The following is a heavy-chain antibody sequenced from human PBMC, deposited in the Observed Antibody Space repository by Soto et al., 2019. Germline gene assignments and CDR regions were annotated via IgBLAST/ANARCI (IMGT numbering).Heavy chain of an antibody. J-gene: IGHJ4*02. Sequence: PSETLALPCPVSGCSMSSGDYYWSWIRQPPGKGLEWIGYIYYSGSTYYNPSLKSRVTISVDTSKNQFSLKLSSVTAADTAVYYCARVDYYDSSGIDYWGQGTLVTVSS. CDR2: IYYSGST. CDR3: ARVDYYDSSGIDY. V-gene: IGHV4-30-4*01. D-gene: IGHD3-22*01. CDR1: GCSMSSGDYY.